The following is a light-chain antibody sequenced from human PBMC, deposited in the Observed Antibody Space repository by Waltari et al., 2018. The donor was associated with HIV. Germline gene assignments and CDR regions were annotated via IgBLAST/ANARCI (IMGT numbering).Light chain of an antibody. Sequence: DIQLTQSPSSLSASVGDVVTITCRSSQTISTSLNWYQQKPGKAPKILISSASSLQSGVPSRFSASGSGTDFTHTISNLQPDDYATYYCQQSYSSPLTFGPGTEVDVK. CDR3: QQSYSSPLT. V-gene: IGKV1-39*01. J-gene: IGKJ3*01. CDR1: QTISTS. CDR2: SAS.